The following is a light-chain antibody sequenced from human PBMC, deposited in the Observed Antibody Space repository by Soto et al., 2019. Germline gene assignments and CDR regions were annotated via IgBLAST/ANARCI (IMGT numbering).Light chain of an antibody. Sequence: EIGLTQSPATRSLSPGERATLSCRASQSISRYLAWYQQKPGQAPRLVIHDTSTRATGVPDTFSGSGSGTEFTLTISSLEPEDFASYYCQQRFSWPPTFGGGTHIEIK. J-gene: IGKJ4*01. V-gene: IGKV3-11*01. CDR2: DTS. CDR3: QQRFSWPPT. CDR1: QSISRY.